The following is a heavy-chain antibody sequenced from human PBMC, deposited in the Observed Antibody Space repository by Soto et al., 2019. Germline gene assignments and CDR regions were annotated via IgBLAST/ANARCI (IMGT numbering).Heavy chain of an antibody. J-gene: IGHJ5*02. D-gene: IGHD2-2*01. CDR3: ARDLSIVVVPAAICFDP. CDR2: ISSSSYI. Sequence: GGSLRLSCAASGFTFSSYSMNWVRQAPGKGLEWVSSISSSSYIYYADSVKGRFTISRDNAKNSLYLQMNSLRAEDTAVYYCARDLSIVVVPAAICFDPWGQGTLVTVSS. V-gene: IGHV3-21*01. CDR1: GFTFSSYS.